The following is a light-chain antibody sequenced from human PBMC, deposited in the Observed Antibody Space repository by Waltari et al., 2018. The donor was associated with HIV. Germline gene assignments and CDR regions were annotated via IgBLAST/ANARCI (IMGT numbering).Light chain of an antibody. CDR2: DAS. CDR3: QQYNDWPRT. CDR1: ESVRSK. V-gene: IGKV3-15*01. J-gene: IGKJ1*01. Sequence: EIVMTQSPVTLSVSAGERATLSCRASESVRSKLAWYQQKAGQAPRLLIYDASTRASGIPARFSGSGSGTEFTLTISSLQSEDFAVYYCQQYNDWPRTFGQGTKVESK.